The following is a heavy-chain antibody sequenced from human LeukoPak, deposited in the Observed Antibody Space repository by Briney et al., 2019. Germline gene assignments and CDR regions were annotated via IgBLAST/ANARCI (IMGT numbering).Heavy chain of an antibody. D-gene: IGHD6-13*01. CDR3: ARGQQQLVERDDAFDI. CDR1: GGSISSSSHY. CDR2: IYYSGST. V-gene: IGHV4-39*01. J-gene: IGHJ3*02. Sequence: PSETLSLTCTVSGGSISSSSHYWGWIRQPPGKGLEWIGSIYYSGSTYYNPSLKSRVTISVDTSKNQFSLKLSSVTAADTAVYYCARGQQQLVERDDAFDIWGQGTMVTVSS.